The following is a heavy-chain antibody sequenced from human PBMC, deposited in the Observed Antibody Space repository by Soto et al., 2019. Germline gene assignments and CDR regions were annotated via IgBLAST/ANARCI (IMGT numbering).Heavy chain of an antibody. CDR2: IIPIFGTA. V-gene: IGHV1-69*13. J-gene: IGHJ6*02. Sequence: ASVKVSCKASRVAFSKFIVTWVRQAPGLGLEWVGGIIPIFGTANYAQKFQGRVTITADESTSTSYMEVNNLRSEDTAVYYCAKVRYSSPMGYYYGMDVWGHGTTVHVSS. CDR1: RVAFSKFI. D-gene: IGHD6-19*01. CDR3: AKVRYSSPMGYYYGMDV.